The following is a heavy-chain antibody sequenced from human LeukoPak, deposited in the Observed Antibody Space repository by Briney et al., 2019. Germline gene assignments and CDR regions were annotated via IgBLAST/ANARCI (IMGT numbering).Heavy chain of an antibody. V-gene: IGHV3-23*01. Sequence: PGGSLRLSCAASGFTFSSFGMSWVRQAPGKGLEWVSAISGSGGSTYYADSVKGQYTISRDNSKNTLYLQMNSLRAEDTAVYYCARWSPEGADWGQGTLVTVSS. J-gene: IGHJ4*02. CDR2: ISGSGGST. CDR3: ARWSPEGAD. D-gene: IGHD2-15*01. CDR1: GFTFSSFG.